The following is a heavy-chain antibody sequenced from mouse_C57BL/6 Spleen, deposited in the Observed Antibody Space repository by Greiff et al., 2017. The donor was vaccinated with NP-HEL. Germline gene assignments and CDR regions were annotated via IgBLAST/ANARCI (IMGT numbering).Heavy chain of an antibody. J-gene: IGHJ2*01. D-gene: IGHD4-1*01. V-gene: IGHV1-81*01. CDR2: IYPSSGNP. CDR3: AVTGTGDY. CDR1: GYTFTSYG. Sequence: QVQLQPSGAELARPGASVKLSCKASGYTFTSYGISWVKQRTGPGLEWIGEIYPSSGNPYYNEQFKGKATLTADTSSNTAYMELRSLTAEDSAVYFSAVTGTGDYWGQGTTLTVSS.